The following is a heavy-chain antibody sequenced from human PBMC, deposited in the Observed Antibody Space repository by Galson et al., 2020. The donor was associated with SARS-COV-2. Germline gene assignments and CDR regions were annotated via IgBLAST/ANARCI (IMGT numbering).Heavy chain of an antibody. D-gene: IGHD5-12*01. J-gene: IGHJ2*01. Sequence: NSGGSLRLSCAASGFTVSDKYMNWVRQVPGKGLEWISFFSRSATTIYYANSVKGRFTISRDNAQNSVFLQMNGLRADDTAVYYCARALDGYNFVDLWGRGTLVAVSS. CDR3: ARALDGYNFVDL. V-gene: IGHV3-11*04. CDR2: FSRSATTI. CDR1: GFTVSDKY.